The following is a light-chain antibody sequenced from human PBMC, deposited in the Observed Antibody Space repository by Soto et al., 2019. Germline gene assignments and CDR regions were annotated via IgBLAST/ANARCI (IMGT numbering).Light chain of an antibody. Sequence: DVVLTQSPLSLPVILGQPASISCRSSQSLVYSDGNAYLNWFHQRQGQSPRRLIYQASKRDSGVPDRFSGRGSGPYFTLKISVVEAEDVGVYYCMQGTHSPPRTFGQGTKLELK. CDR3: MQGTHSPPRT. J-gene: IGKJ2*01. CDR1: QSLVYSDGNAY. V-gene: IGKV2-30*01. CDR2: QAS.